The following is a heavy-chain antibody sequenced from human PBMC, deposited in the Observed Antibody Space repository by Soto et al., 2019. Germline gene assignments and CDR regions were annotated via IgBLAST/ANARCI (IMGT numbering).Heavy chain of an antibody. CDR2: IYHSGST. Sequence: QVQLQESGPGLVKPSGTLSLTCAVSGGSISSSNWWSWVRQPPGKGLEWIGEIYHSGSTNYNPSLKSRVTISVDKSKNQFSLKLSSVTAADTAVYYCARNYYDFWIGYSNHFDYWGQGTLVTVSS. D-gene: IGHD3-3*01. V-gene: IGHV4-4*02. J-gene: IGHJ4*02. CDR1: GGSISSSNW. CDR3: ARNYYDFWIGYSNHFDY.